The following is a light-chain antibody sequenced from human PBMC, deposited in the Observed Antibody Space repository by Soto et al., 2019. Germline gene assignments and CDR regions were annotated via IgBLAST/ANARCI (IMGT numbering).Light chain of an antibody. Sequence: EIVLTQSPGTLSLSPGEGATLSCRASQSVGKNYLAWYQLTSGQAPRLLIHGASNRARGIPERFSGSGSGTDFTLTSSRLEPEDFVAYFCQQYATDPLTVGGGTKLEIK. CDR1: QSVGKNY. CDR3: QQYATDPLT. CDR2: GAS. J-gene: IGKJ4*01. V-gene: IGKV3-20*01.